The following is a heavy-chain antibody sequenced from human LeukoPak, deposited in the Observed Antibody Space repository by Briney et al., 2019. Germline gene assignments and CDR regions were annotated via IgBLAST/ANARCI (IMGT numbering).Heavy chain of an antibody. CDR2: IVDSGVGT. CDR1: GYSFSSYA. CDR3: AKDHPEGDGYNYGAFDI. V-gene: IGHV3-23*01. Sequence: GGSLRLSCAASGYSFSSYAMSWVRQAPGKGLEWVSGIVDSGVGTHYTDSVKGRFTISRDKSRNTLYLQMNSLRGEDTAVYYCAKDHPEGDGYNYGAFDIWGQGTMVTVSS. J-gene: IGHJ3*02. D-gene: IGHD5-24*01.